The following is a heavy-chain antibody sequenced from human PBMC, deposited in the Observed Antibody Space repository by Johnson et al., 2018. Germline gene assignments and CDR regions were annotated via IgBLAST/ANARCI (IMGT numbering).Heavy chain of an antibody. Sequence: VQLVESGGGLVKPGGSLRLSCVASGIPFKDAWMTWVRQAPGKGLEFVGLIKSKVDGGAADYAAPVKDRFAISRDDSKKTVYLQMNNLETEDTAIYYCAKDIPFSAGLILDHWGQVTLVSVSS. CDR2: IKSKVDGGAA. CDR1: GIPFKDAW. D-gene: IGHD2-15*01. V-gene: IGHV3-15*01. J-gene: IGHJ4*02. CDR3: AKDIPFSAGLILDH.